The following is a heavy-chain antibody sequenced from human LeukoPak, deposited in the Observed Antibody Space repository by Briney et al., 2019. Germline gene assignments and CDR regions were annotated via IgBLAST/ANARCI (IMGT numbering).Heavy chain of an antibody. J-gene: IGHJ6*02. CDR2: ISWNSGSI. CDR1: GFTFDDYA. D-gene: IGHD5-12*01. V-gene: IGHV3-9*01. Sequence: GGSLRLSCAASGFTFDDYAMHWVRQAPGKGLEWVSGISWNSGSIGYADSVKGRFTISRDNAKNSLYLQMNSLRAEDTAVYYCGGGYDSVKTYYGMDVWGQGTTVTVSS. CDR3: GGGYDSVKTYYGMDV.